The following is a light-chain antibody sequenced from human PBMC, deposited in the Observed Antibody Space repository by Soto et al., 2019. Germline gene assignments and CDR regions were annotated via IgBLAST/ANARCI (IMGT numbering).Light chain of an antibody. CDR2: FVS. V-gene: IGKV2-28*01. J-gene: IGKJ1*01. CDR1: QSLLHSDGYNY. CDR3: MQSLQTRT. Sequence: DIVLTQSPLSLPVTPGEPASISCRSSQSLLHSDGYNYLDWYLQKPGQSPQLLIYFVSNRASGVPDRFSGSGSGTDFTLKISRVEAEDVGVYYCMQSLQTRTFGQGTKVEIK.